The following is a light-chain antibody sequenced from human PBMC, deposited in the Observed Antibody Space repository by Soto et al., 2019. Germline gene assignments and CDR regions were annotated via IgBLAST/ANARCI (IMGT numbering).Light chain of an antibody. V-gene: IGLV1-47*01. CDR2: RNK. CDR1: SSNIETNY. Sequence: QSVLTQPPSASGTPGQRVTVSCSGSSSNIETNYVYWYQQLPGTAPKLLIFRNKQRPSGVPDRFSGSKSGTSASLAISGLRSEDEADYFCAAWDDSLSGVVFGGGTKLTVL. CDR3: AAWDDSLSGVV. J-gene: IGLJ3*02.